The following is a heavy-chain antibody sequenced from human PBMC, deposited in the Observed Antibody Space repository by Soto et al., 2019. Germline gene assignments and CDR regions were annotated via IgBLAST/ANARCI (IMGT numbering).Heavy chain of an antibody. D-gene: IGHD5-12*01. CDR1: GFTFSDYY. Sequence: LRLSCAASGFTFSDYYMSWIRQAPGKGLEWVSYISSSSSYTNYADSVKGRFTISRDNAKNSLYLQMNSLRAEDTAVYYCARDPDGYNSRYIYWGQGTLVTVSS. CDR2: ISSSSSYT. CDR3: ARDPDGYNSRYIY. J-gene: IGHJ4*02. V-gene: IGHV3-11*06.